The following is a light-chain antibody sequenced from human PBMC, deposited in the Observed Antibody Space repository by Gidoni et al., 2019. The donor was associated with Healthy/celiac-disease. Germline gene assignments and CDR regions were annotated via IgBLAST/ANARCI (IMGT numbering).Light chain of an antibody. CDR3: QAWDSSTHVV. CDR2: QDS. Sequence: SYELTQPPSVSVSTGQTASITCSGDKLGDKYACWYQQKPGQSHVLVIYQDSKRPSGIPERFSGSNSGNTATLTISGTQAMDEADYYCQAWDSSTHVVFGGGTKLTVL. V-gene: IGLV3-1*01. CDR1: KLGDKY. J-gene: IGLJ2*01.